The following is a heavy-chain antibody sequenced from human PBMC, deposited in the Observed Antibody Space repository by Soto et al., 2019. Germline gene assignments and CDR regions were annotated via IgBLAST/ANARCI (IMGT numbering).Heavy chain of an antibody. CDR2: SNTNTGNT. V-gene: IGHV1-18*01. CDR1: GYTFTNYG. J-gene: IGHJ5*01. D-gene: IGHD3-10*01. CDR3: ARGVGSGTYYHQDNRFDA. Sequence: ASVKVSCKASGYTFTNYGISWVREAPGQGLERMGWSNTNTGNTNHAQKLQGRVTMTTDTSTSTAYMELRSLRSDDTAVYYCARGVGSGTYYHQDNRFDAWGQGTLVTVSS.